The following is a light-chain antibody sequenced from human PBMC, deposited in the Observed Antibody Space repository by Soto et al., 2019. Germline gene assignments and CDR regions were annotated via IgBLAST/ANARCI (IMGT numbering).Light chain of an antibody. CDR2: EGS. J-gene: IGLJ1*01. CDR1: SSDIGSYNL. Sequence: QSALTQPASVSGSPGQSITISCTGSSSDIGSYNLVSWYQQRPGKAPKLLIFEGSNRPSGISDRFSGSKSGNTASLTISGLQAEDESDYYCCSYTGGRTHYVFGPGTKVTVL. CDR3: CSYTGGRTHYV. V-gene: IGLV2-23*01.